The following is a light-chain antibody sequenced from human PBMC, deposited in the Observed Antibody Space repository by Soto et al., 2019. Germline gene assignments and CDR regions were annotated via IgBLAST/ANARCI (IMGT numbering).Light chain of an antibody. CDR3: QQYNNWPPLT. V-gene: IGKV3-15*01. Sequence: EIVMTQSPATLSGSPGERATLSCRASQSVSSNLAWYQQKPGQAPRLLIYGASTRATGIPARFSGSGSGTEFTLTISSLQSEDFAVNYCQQYNNWPPLTFGGGTKVEIK. CDR2: GAS. J-gene: IGKJ4*01. CDR1: QSVSSN.